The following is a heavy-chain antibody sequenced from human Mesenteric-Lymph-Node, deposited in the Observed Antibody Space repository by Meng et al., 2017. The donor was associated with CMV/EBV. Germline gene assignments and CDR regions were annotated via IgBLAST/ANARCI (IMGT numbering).Heavy chain of an antibody. V-gene: IGHV3-53*01. CDR3: ARTPYYFDGSGSDYYGLDV. CDR2: IFTGGIT. Sequence: GESLKISCAASGFNVNDNYMNWVRQAPGRGLEWVAVIFTGGITYYADSVKGRFTISRDTGKNTLHLQMTSLRAEDTAVYFCARTPYYFDGSGSDYYGLDVRGQGTTVTVSS. CDR1: GFNVNDNY. D-gene: IGHD3-22*01. J-gene: IGHJ6*02.